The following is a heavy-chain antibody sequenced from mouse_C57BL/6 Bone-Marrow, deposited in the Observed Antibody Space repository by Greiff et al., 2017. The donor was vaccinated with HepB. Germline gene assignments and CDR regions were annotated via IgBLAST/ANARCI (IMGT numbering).Heavy chain of an antibody. CDR1: GYSITSGYY. V-gene: IGHV3-6*01. CDR2: ISYDGSN. CDR3: ARDAF. Sequence: EVKLMESGPGLVKPSQSLSLTCSVTGYSITSGYYWNWIRQFPGNKLEWMGYISYDGSNNYNPSLKNRISITRDTSKNQLFLKLNSVTTEDTATYYCARDAFGGQGTAVTVSA. J-gene: IGHJ4*01.